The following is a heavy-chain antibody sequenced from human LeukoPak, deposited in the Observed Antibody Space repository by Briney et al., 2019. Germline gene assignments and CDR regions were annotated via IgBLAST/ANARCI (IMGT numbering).Heavy chain of an antibody. CDR3: AKEGAAVGQGYFQH. J-gene: IGHJ1*01. CDR2: ISGGGGST. Sequence: SGGSLRLSCAASAFTFSSYAMSWVRQAPGKGLEWVSAISGGGGSTFYADSVKGRFTISRDNSKNTLFMQMNSPRADDTAVYYCAKEGAAVGQGYFQHWGQGTLVTVSS. V-gene: IGHV3-23*01. CDR1: AFTFSSYA. D-gene: IGHD6-13*01.